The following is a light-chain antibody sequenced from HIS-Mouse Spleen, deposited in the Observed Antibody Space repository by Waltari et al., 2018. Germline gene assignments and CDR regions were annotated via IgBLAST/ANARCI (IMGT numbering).Light chain of an antibody. Sequence: QSALTQPASVAGSPGQSITISCTGTSSDVGGYNYVSWYQQHPGTAPKLMIYEVSNRPSGVSHRFSGSKSGNTASLTISGLQAEDEADYYCSSYTSSSTFFGTGTKVTVL. CDR3: SSYTSSSTF. CDR1: SSDVGGYNY. V-gene: IGLV2-14*01. J-gene: IGLJ1*01. CDR2: EVS.